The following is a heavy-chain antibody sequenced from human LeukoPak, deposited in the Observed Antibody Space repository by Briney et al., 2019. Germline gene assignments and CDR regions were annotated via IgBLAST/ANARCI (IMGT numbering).Heavy chain of an antibody. Sequence: ASVKVSCKASGGTFSSYAISWVRQAPGQGLEWMGGIIPIFGTANNAQKFQGRVTITTDESTSTAYMELSSLRSEATAVYYCARASPGVMLRGGMDVWGKGTTVIVSS. CDR1: GGTFSSYA. CDR2: IIPIFGTA. CDR3: ARASPGVMLRGGMDV. J-gene: IGHJ6*03. D-gene: IGHD3-16*01. V-gene: IGHV1-69*05.